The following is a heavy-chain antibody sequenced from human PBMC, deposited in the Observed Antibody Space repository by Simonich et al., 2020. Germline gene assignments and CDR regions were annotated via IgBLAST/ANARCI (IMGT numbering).Heavy chain of an antibody. CDR1: GFTFSSYW. D-gene: IGHD7-27*01. J-gene: IGHJ6*03. CDR3: ARDGLGTAYYYYMDV. Sequence: EVQLVESGGGLVQPGGSLRLSCAASGFTFSSYWMSWVRQAPGKGLGWVANIKQDGREKYYWDSVKGRFTISRDNAKNSLYLQMNSLRAEDTAVYYCARDGLGTAYYYYMDVWGKGTTVTVSS. V-gene: IGHV3-7*01. CDR2: IKQDGREK.